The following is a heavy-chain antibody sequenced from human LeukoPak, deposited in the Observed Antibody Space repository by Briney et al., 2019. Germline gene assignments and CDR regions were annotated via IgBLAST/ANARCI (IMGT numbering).Heavy chain of an antibody. CDR3: ARARGNTYGYFEY. Sequence: PGGSLRLSCAASGLTLSGYWMHWVRQAPGKGLVWVSRINGDASSTSYADSVKGRFTISRDNAKSTLYLQMNSLGVEDTAVYYCARARGNTYGYFEYWGQGILVTVSS. D-gene: IGHD5-18*01. CDR1: GLTLSGYW. CDR2: INGDASST. J-gene: IGHJ4*02. V-gene: IGHV3-74*01.